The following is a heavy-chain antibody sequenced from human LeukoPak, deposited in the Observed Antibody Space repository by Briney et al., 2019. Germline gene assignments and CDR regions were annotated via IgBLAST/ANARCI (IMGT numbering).Heavy chain of an antibody. V-gene: IGHV3-30-3*01. J-gene: IGHJ6*02. D-gene: IGHD3-10*01. CDR2: ISYDGSNK. CDR1: GFTFSSYA. Sequence: PGRSLRLSCAASGFTFSSYAMHWVRQAPGKGLEWVAVISYDGSNKYYADSVKGRFTISRDNSKNTLYLQMNGLRAEDTAVYYCARYYGSGRGYYGLDVWGQGTTVTVFS. CDR3: ARYYGSGRGYYGLDV.